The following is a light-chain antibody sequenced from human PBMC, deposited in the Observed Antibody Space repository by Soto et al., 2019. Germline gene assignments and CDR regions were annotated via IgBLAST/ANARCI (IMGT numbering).Light chain of an antibody. J-gene: IGLJ2*01. V-gene: IGLV2-14*01. CDR2: DVS. CDR1: SSDVGGYNY. CDR3: SSYTSSSTLGVV. Sequence: QSALTQPPSVSGSPGQSITISCTGTSSDVGGYNYVSWYQQHPGKAPKLMIYDVSNRPSGVSNRFSGSKSGNTASLTISGLQAEDEADYYCSSYTSSSTLGVVFGGGTKLTVL.